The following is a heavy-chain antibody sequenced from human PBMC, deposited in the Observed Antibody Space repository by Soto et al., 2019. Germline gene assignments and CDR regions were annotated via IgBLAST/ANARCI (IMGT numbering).Heavy chain of an antibody. CDR3: ARYRTVTKQIFDY. Sequence: SETLSLTCTVSGGSISSGGYYWSWIRQHPGKGLEWIGYIYYSGSTYYNPSLKSRVTISVDTSKNQFSLKLSSVTAADTAVYYCARYRTVTKQIFDYWGQGTLVTVSS. D-gene: IGHD4-17*01. CDR2: IYYSGST. CDR1: GGSISSGGYY. V-gene: IGHV4-31*03. J-gene: IGHJ4*02.